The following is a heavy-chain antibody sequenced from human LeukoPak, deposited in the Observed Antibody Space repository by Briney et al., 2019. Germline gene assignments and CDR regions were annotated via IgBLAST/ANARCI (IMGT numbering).Heavy chain of an antibody. CDR1: GGSISSSSYY. V-gene: IGHV4-39*07. CDR3: ARGLRGGGSYSIDY. D-gene: IGHD2-21*01. J-gene: IGHJ4*02. Sequence: SETLSLTCTVSGGSISSSSYYWGWIRQPPGKGLEWIGSIYYSGSTYYNPSLKSRVTISVDTSKNQFSLKLSSVTAADTAVYYCARGLRGGGSYSIDYWGQGMLVTVSS. CDR2: IYYSGST.